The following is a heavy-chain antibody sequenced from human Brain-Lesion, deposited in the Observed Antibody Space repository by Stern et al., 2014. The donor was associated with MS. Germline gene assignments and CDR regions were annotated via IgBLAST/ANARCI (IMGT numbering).Heavy chain of an antibody. CDR3: ARGRVVPGFQYYATDV. D-gene: IGHD2-2*01. CDR1: GGSISSGGYY. V-gene: IGHV4-61*02. J-gene: IGHJ6*02. Sequence: QDQLVQSGPGLVKPSQTLSLSCTVSGGSISSGGYYWSWIRQPAGKGLEWIGRIFNSGSTSHNPSLKSRVTISIDTSKNQFSLRLNSMTAADTAVYYCARGRVVPGFQYYATDVWGQGTTVIVSS. CDR2: IFNSGST.